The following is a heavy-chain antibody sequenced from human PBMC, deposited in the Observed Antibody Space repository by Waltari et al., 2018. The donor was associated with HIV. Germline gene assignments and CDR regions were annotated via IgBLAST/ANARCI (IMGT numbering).Heavy chain of an antibody. V-gene: IGHV1-69*02. Sequence: QVQLVQSGAEVKKPGSSVKVSCKASGATFTSYTISWVRQAPGQGLAWMGRIIPILGIANYTQKFQGRVTITADKSTSTAYMELSSLRSEDTAVYYCAIFTQRLYSSICSSDYWGQGTLVTVSS. CDR2: IIPILGIA. CDR1: GATFTSYT. J-gene: IGHJ4*02. D-gene: IGHD6-13*01. CDR3: AIFTQRLYSSICSSDY.